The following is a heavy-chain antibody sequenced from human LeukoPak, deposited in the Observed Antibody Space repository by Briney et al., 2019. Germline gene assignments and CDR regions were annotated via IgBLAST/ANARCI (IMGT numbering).Heavy chain of an antibody. CDR2: IIPIFGTA. J-gene: IGHJ6*03. V-gene: IGHV1-69*01. CDR1: GGTFSSYA. D-gene: IGHD5-12*01. CDR3: AIVRRGYSSYDLDLYYYYMDV. Sequence: GDSVTLSCKASGGTFSSYAISWVRQAPGQGLEWIGGIIPIFGTANYAQKLQGRVTTTADESTSTAYMELSSLRPEDTAVYYCAIVRRGYSSYDLDLYYYYMDVWGKGTTVTISS.